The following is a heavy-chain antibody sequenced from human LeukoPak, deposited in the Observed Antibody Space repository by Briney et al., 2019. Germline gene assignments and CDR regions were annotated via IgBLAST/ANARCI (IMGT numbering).Heavy chain of an antibody. CDR3: AKVLRGTGNWFDP. CDR1: GGSSSGYY. J-gene: IGHJ5*02. V-gene: IGHV4-31*11. CDR2: IYYSGST. Sequence: PSETLSLTCAVYGGSSSGYYWSWIRQYPGKGLEWIGSIYYSGSTYYNPSLKSRLTISVDTSNNQFSLNLSSVTAADTAVYYCAKVLRGTGNWFDPWGQGTLVTVSS. D-gene: IGHD3-16*01.